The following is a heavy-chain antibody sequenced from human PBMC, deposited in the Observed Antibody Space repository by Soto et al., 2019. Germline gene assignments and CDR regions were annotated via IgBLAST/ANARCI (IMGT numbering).Heavy chain of an antibody. CDR1: GYTFTSYG. D-gene: IGHD3-10*01. J-gene: IGHJ6*02. Sequence: ASVKVSCKASGYTFTSYGISWVRQAPGQGLEWMGWISAYNGNTNYAQKLQGRVTMTTDTSTSTAYMELRSLRSDDTAGYYCARVPVRGVLENYYGMDVWGQGTTVTVSS. V-gene: IGHV1-18*01. CDR2: ISAYNGNT. CDR3: ARVPVRGVLENYYGMDV.